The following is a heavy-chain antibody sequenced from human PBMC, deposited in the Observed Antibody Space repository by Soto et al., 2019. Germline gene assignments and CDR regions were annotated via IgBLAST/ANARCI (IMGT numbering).Heavy chain of an antibody. D-gene: IGHD2-2*01. CDR1: GFTFSSYS. CDR2: ISSSSSYI. CDR3: AREGRGYCASSSCPGI. J-gene: IGHJ4*02. V-gene: IGHV3-21*01. Sequence: GGSLRLSCAASGFTFSSYSMNWVRQAPGKGLEWVSSISSSSSYIYYADSVKGRFTISRDNAKNTLYLQMNSLRAEDTAVYYCAREGRGYCASSSCPGIWGQGTLVTVSS.